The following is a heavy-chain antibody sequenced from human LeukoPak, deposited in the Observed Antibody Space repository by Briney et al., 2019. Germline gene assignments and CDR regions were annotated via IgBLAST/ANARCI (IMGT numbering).Heavy chain of an antibody. D-gene: IGHD2-15*01. J-gene: IGHJ4*02. V-gene: IGHV3-23*01. CDR1: GFTFSGFA. CDR3: ARDGGLNTNFDY. Sequence: PGGSLRLSCAASGFTFSGFAMSWVRRTPGKGLEWVSGISGSGDNTLYADSVKGRFTISRDNSKNTLYLEMNSLRAEDTAVYYCARDGGLNTNFDYWGQGTLVTVSS. CDR2: ISGSGDNT.